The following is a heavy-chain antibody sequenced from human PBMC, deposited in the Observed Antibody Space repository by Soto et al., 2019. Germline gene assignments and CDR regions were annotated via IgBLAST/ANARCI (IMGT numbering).Heavy chain of an antibody. J-gene: IGHJ6*02. CDR3: ARLYSTRYNSDGLDV. CDR2: IYHSGST. Sequence: QVQLQESGPGLVKPSGTLSLSCGVSGGSVLSTTWWTWVRQPPGKGLEWIGEIYHSGSTNYNPSLKGRVTISLDKSKNQFSLHLSPMTAADTAVYYCARLYSTRYNSDGLDVWGQGTPVTVS. D-gene: IGHD6-13*01. V-gene: IGHV4-4*02. CDR1: GGSVLSTTW.